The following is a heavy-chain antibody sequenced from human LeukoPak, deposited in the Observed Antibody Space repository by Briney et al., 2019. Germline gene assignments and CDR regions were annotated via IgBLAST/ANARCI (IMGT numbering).Heavy chain of an antibody. CDR1: GGSISSSSYY. D-gene: IGHD2-21*01. V-gene: IGHV4-39*07. J-gene: IGHJ1*01. Sequence: SETLSLTCTVSGGSISSSSYYWGWIRQPPGKGLEWIGSIYYSGSTYYNPSLKSRVTISVDTSKNQFSLKLSSVTAADTAVYYCARGGYCGGDCYFQHWGQGTLVTVSS. CDR2: IYYSGST. CDR3: ARGGYCGGDCYFQH.